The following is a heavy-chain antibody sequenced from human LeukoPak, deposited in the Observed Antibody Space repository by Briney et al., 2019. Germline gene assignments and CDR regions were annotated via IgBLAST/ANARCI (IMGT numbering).Heavy chain of an antibody. Sequence: PGGSLRLSCVASGFTFSSYAMSWVRQAPGKGLEWVSVIGSGGSDTHYADSVKGRFTISRDNSKTTLYLQMNSLRAEDTALYYCAKYFSTSASRNFDSWGQGILVSVSS. V-gene: IGHV3-23*01. D-gene: IGHD2-15*01. J-gene: IGHJ4*02. CDR3: AKYFSTSASRNFDS. CDR2: IGSGGSDT. CDR1: GFTFSSYA.